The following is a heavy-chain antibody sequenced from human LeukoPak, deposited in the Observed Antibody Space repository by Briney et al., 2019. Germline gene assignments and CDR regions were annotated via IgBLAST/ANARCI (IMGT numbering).Heavy chain of an antibody. V-gene: IGHV4-38-2*02. Sequence: SETLSLTCTVSGYSISSGYYWGWIRQPPGKGLEWIGSIYHSGSTYYNPSLKSRVTISVDTSKNQFSLKLSSVTAADTAVYYCARDRNYYDNTGYYPLDYWGQGTLVTVSS. D-gene: IGHD3-22*01. CDR1: GYSISSGYY. J-gene: IGHJ4*02. CDR3: ARDRNYYDNTGYYPLDY. CDR2: IYHSGST.